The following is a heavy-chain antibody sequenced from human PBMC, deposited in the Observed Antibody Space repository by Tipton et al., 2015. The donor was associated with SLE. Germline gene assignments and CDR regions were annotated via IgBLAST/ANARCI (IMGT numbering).Heavy chain of an antibody. CDR1: GGSINGYH. CDR3: ARILIDFFFYVMDV. CDR2: IYSSGTT. Sequence: TLSLTCTVSGGSINGYHWTWIRQPAGKGLEWIGRIYSSGTTDYNPSLRSRVTMSVDTSKNQFSLNLTSVTAADTAVYYCARILIDFFFYVMDVWGQGSAVAVSS. D-gene: IGHD3-3*01. V-gene: IGHV4-4*07. J-gene: IGHJ6*02.